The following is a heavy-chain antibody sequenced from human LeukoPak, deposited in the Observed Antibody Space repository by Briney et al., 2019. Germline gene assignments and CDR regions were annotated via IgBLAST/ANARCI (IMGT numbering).Heavy chain of an antibody. CDR2: INWNGGST. CDR1: GLTFDGYG. V-gene: IGHV3-20*04. D-gene: IGHD3-22*01. Sequence: SQSLSRAACGLTFDGYGMSWVGQAPGKGREWVAGINWNGGSTGYADSVKGRFTISRDNVKNSLYLQMNSLRAQDTALYYCARFPYYYDSSGYYSHNYYYYYMDVWGKGTTVTVSS. J-gene: IGHJ6*03. CDR3: ARFPYYYDSSGYYSHNYYYYYMDV.